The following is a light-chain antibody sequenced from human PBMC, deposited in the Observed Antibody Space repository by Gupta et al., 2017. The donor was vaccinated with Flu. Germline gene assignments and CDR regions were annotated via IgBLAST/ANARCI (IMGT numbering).Light chain of an antibody. CDR1: TVGHKY. CDR2: QDS. V-gene: IGLV3-1*01. J-gene: IGLJ2*01. CDR3: QAWGIITLVV. Sequence: PGQTASITCSGDTVGHKYACLYQQKPGQAPVLVIYQDSKRPSGIPERFSGSHTENTATLTISGTQAMDEADYYCQAWGIITLVVFGGGTKLTVL.